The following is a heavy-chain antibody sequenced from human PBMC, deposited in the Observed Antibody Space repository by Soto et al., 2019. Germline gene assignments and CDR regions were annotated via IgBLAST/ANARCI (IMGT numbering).Heavy chain of an antibody. J-gene: IGHJ3*02. D-gene: IGHD1-7*01. CDR3: ARDRRNWNCVLWAFDI. CDR1: GFTFSSYS. V-gene: IGHV3-48*02. Sequence: EVQLVESGGGLVQPGGSLRLSCAASGFTFSSYSMNWVRQAPGKGLEWVSYISSSSSTIYYAHSVKGRFTISRDNAKKSLYLQLNSLRDEDTALYYCARDRRNWNCVLWAFDIWGEVSMVTVAS. CDR2: ISSSSSTI.